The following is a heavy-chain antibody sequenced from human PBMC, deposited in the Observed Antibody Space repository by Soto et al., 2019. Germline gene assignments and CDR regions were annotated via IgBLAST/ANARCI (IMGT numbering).Heavy chain of an antibody. CDR3: AGGTYSYGYEGSFAY. V-gene: IGHV4-31*01. CDR1: GGSISSGGYY. J-gene: IGHJ4*02. D-gene: IGHD5-18*01. CDR2: IYYSGST. Sequence: QVQLQESGPGLVKPSQTLSLTCTVSGGSISSGGYYWSWIRQHPGKGLEWIGYIYYSGSTYYNPSLKIQVTITVDTSKNQFSLKLSSVTAADTAVYYCAGGTYSYGYEGSFAYWGQGTLVTVSS.